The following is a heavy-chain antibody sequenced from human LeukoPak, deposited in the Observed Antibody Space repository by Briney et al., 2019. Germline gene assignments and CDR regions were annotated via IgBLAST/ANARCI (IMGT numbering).Heavy chain of an antibody. J-gene: IGHJ4*02. CDR2: ISGSGGST. Sequence: GGSLRLSCAGSGFTFNNYAMSWVRQAPGKGLEWVSAISGSGGSTYYADSVKGRFTISRDNSKNTLYLQMNSLRAEDTAVYYCAKLPFGELLFDYWGQGTLVTVSS. D-gene: IGHD3-10*01. V-gene: IGHV3-23*01. CDR3: AKLPFGELLFDY. CDR1: GFTFNNYA.